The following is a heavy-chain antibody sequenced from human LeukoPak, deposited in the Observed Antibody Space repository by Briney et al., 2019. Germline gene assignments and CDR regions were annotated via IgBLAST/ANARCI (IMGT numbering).Heavy chain of an antibody. D-gene: IGHD6-19*01. J-gene: IGHJ4*02. V-gene: IGHV3-21*01. CDR2: ISSSSGYI. CDR3: ARDGGAVAVTLIDY. CDR1: GFTFSSYS. Sequence: GGSLRLSCAASGFTFSSYSMNWVRQAPGKGLEWVSSISSSSGYIYYADSVKGRFTISRDNAKNSLYLQMNSLRAEDTAVYYCARDGGAVAVTLIDYWGQGTLVTVSS.